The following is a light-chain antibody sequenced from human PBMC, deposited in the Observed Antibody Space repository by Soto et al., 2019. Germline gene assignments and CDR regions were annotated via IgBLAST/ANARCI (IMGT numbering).Light chain of an antibody. J-gene: IGKJ4*01. CDR2: AAS. Sequence: DIQMTQSPSSLSASFGDRVTITCRASQGIGVYLAWFQQRPGNAPKLLIYAASTLQSGVPSRFSGSGSGTDFTLTISTLQPEDVATYYCQMYNSAPLTFGGGTKVEIK. V-gene: IGKV1-27*01. CDR3: QMYNSAPLT. CDR1: QGIGVY.